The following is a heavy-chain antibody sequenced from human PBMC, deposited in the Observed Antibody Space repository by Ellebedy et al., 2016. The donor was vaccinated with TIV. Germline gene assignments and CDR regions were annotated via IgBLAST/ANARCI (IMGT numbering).Heavy chain of an antibody. J-gene: IGHJ4*02. CDR2: IYYSGST. V-gene: IGHV4-61*01. Sequence: MPSETLSLTCTDSGGSVSSGSYYWSWIRQPPGKGLEWIGYIYYSGSTNYNPSLKSRVTISVDTSKNQFSLKLSSVTAADAAVYYCARAPLYYDSSGPADYWGQGTLVTVSS. D-gene: IGHD3-22*01. CDR3: ARAPLYYDSSGPADY. CDR1: GGSVSSGSYY.